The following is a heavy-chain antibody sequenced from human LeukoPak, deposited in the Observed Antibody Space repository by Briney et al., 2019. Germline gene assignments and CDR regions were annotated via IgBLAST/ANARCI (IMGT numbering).Heavy chain of an antibody. D-gene: IGHD2-21*01. V-gene: IGHV4-4*07. Sequence: SETLSLTFTVSGGSLSSYYWSWIRQPAGKGLECIGRIYTSGSNNYNPSLKSRVTMSVDTSKNQFSLKLSSVTAADTAVYYCARDPVVVSATNWYFDLWRRGTLVTVSS. CDR2: IYTSGSN. CDR1: GGSLSSYY. CDR3: ARDPVVVSATNWYFDL. J-gene: IGHJ2*01.